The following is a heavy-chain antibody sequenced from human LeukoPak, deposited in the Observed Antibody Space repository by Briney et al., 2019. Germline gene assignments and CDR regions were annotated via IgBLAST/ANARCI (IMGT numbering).Heavy chain of an antibody. V-gene: IGHV1-18*01. CDR1: GYTFTSYG. CDR3: ARDRAYYDSSGYYSYYYYYYGMDV. Sequence: ASVKVSCKASGYTFTSYGISWVRQAPGQGLEWMGWISAYNGNTNYAQKLQGRVTMTTDTSTSTAYMELRSLRSDDTAVYYCARDRAYYDSSGYYSYYYYYYGMDVWGQGTTVTVSS. D-gene: IGHD3-22*01. J-gene: IGHJ6*02. CDR2: ISAYNGNT.